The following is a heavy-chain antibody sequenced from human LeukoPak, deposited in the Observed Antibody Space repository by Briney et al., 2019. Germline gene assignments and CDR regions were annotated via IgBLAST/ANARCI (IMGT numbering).Heavy chain of an antibody. J-gene: IGHJ3*02. CDR2: ISSSSSYI. V-gene: IGHV3-21*01. Sequence: GGSLRLSCAASGFTFSSYSLNWVRQAPGKGLEWVSSISSSSSYIYYADSVKGRFTISRDNAKNSLYLQMNSLRAEDTAVYYCARDMRLSWADAFDIWGQGTMVTVSS. CDR3: ARDMRLSWADAFDI. D-gene: IGHD3-16*02. CDR1: GFTFSSYS.